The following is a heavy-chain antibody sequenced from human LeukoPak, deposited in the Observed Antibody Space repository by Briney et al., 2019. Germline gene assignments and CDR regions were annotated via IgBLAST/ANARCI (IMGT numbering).Heavy chain of an antibody. CDR2: FDPEDGET. D-gene: IGHD3-22*01. CDR3: ATSYYYDSSGPHFDY. CDR1: GYTLTELS. J-gene: IGHJ4*02. Sequence: ASVKVPCKVSGYTLTELSKHWVRQAPGKGLEWMGGFDPEDGETIYAQKFEGRVTMTEDTSTDTAYVELSSLRSEDTAVYYCATSYYYDSSGPHFDYWGQGTLVTVSS. V-gene: IGHV1-24*01.